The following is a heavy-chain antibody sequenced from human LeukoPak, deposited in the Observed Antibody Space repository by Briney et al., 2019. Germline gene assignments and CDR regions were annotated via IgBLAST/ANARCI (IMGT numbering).Heavy chain of an antibody. CDR1: GFTFSSHW. CDR2: INQDGSEK. J-gene: IGHJ4*02. V-gene: IGHV3-7*01. CDR3: ARAGRSFYGGSSDY. Sequence: GGSLRLSCAASGFTFSSHWISWVRQAPGKGLEWVAHINQDGSEKQYMGSVRGRFSISRDNTKNSMYLQMDSLRDEDTAVYYCARAGRSFYGGSSDYWGQGTLVTVSS. D-gene: IGHD4-23*01.